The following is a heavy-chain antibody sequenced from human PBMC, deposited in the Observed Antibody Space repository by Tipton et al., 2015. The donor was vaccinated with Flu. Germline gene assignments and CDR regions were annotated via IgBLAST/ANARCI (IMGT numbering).Heavy chain of an antibody. V-gene: IGHV4-59*01. J-gene: IGHJ2*01. CDR1: GGSISSYY. CDR2: IYYSGSI. Sequence: TLSLTCTVSGGSISSYYWSWIRQPPGKGLEWIGYIYYSGSINYNPSLKSRVTISVDTSKNQLSLKLSSVTAADTAVYSCARVSSSSSWSQDWYFDLWGRGTLVTVSS. CDR3: ARVSSSSSWSQDWYFDL. D-gene: IGHD6-13*01.